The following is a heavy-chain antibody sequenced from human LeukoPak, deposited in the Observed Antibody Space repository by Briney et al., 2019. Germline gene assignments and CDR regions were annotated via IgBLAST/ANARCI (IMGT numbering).Heavy chain of an antibody. D-gene: IGHD3-9*01. CDR1: GYTFTSYD. J-gene: IGHJ6*02. V-gene: IGHV1-69*13. Sequence: SVKVSCKASGYTFTSYDINWVRQATGQGLEWMGGIIPIFGTANYAQKFQGRVTITADESTSTAYMELSSLRSEDTAVYYCARHPALTGYHYYGMDVWGQGTTVTVSS. CDR2: IIPIFGTA. CDR3: ARHPALTGYHYYGMDV.